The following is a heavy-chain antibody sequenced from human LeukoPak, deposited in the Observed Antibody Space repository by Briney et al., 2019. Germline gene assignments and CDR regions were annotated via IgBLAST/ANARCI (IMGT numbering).Heavy chain of an antibody. V-gene: IGHV4-34*01. CDR2: INHSGST. J-gene: IGHJ3*02. CDR3: ARHPELGILGAFDI. D-gene: IGHD1-26*01. CDR1: GGSFSGYY. Sequence: SETLSLTCAVYGGSFSGYYWSWIRQPPGKGLEWIGEINHSGSTNYNPSLKSRVTISVDTSKNQFSLKLSSVTAADTAVYYCARHPELGILGAFDIWGQGTMVTVSS.